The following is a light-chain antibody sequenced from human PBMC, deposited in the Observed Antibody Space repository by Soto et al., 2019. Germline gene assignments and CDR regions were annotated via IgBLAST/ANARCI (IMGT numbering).Light chain of an antibody. Sequence: EIHLTQSPSFLAASVRSTINITCRASQGISSSLAWYQQRAGKAPKFLIYAAPTLQSGAPSRFSGSGSGTDFTLTISGLQPDDFATYYCQHYNSYSEACGHGTKVDIK. CDR3: QHYNSYSEA. J-gene: IGKJ1*01. CDR1: QGISSS. CDR2: AAP. V-gene: IGKV1-9*01.